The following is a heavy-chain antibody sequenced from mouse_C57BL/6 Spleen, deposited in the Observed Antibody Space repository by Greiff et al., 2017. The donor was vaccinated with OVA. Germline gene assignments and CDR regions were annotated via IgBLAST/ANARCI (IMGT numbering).Heavy chain of an antibody. CDR2: ISSGGDYI. CDR1: GFTFSSYA. Sequence: EVKLVESGAGLVKPGGSLKLSCAASGFTFSSYAMSWVRQTPEKRLEWVAYISSGGDYIYYDDTVKGRFTISRDNARNTLYLQMSSLKSEDTAMYYCTREYYGSSSYYFDYWGKGTTGTVSS. J-gene: IGHJ2*01. D-gene: IGHD1-1*01. CDR3: TREYYGSSSYYFDY. V-gene: IGHV5-9-1*02.